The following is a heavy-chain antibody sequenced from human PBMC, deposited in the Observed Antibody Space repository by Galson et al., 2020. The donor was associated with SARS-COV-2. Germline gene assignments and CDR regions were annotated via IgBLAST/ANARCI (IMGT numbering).Heavy chain of an antibody. CDR1: GYTFTSYG. CDR3: ALILTGYYSADY. V-gene: IGHV1-18*01. Sequence: ASVQVSCKASGYTFTSYGISWVRQAPGQGLEWMGWISAYNGNTNYAQKLQGRVTMTTDTSTSTAYMELRSLRSDDTAVYYCALILTGYYSADYWGQGTLVTVSS. J-gene: IGHJ4*02. CDR2: ISAYNGNT. D-gene: IGHD3-9*01.